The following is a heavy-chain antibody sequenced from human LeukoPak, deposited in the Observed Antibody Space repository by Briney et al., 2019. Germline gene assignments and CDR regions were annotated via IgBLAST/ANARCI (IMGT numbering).Heavy chain of an antibody. CDR2: ISAYNGNT. D-gene: IGHD3-10*01. Sequence: ASVKVSCKASGYTFTSYGISWVRQAPGQGLEWMGLISAYNGNTNYAQRLQGRVTMTTDTSTSTADMELRRLRSNDTAVYYCAREHITMVRGVCCAGRYWGPGTLVTVSS. J-gene: IGHJ4*02. CDR1: GYTFTSYG. V-gene: IGHV1-18*01. CDR3: AREHITMVRGVCCAGRY.